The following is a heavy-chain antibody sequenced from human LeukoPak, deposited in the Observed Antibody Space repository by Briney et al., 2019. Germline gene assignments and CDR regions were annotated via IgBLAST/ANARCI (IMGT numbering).Heavy chain of an antibody. CDR1: GFTFSSYA. V-gene: IGHV3-30-3*01. CDR3: ARPESWSYLGYYFDY. D-gene: IGHD1-26*01. CDR2: ISYDGSNK. J-gene: IGHJ4*02. Sequence: PGGSLRLSCAASGFTFSSYAMHWVRQAPGKGLEWVAVISYDGSNKYYADSVKGRFTISRDNSQNTLYLQMNSLRAEDTAVYYCARPESWSYLGYYFDYWGQGTLVTVSS.